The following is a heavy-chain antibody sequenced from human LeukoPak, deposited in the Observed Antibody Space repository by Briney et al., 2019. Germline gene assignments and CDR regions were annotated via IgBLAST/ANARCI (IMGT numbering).Heavy chain of an antibody. Sequence: PGGSLRLSCAASGLIFSNYAMSWVRQAPGKGLEWVSGISSSASSTYFAVSVKGRFTISRDNSKDTLYLQMNSLRADDTAVYYCAVPVADHWGQGTLVTVSS. D-gene: IGHD2-15*01. V-gene: IGHV3-23*01. CDR2: ISSSASST. CDR3: AVPVADH. J-gene: IGHJ4*02. CDR1: GLIFSNYA.